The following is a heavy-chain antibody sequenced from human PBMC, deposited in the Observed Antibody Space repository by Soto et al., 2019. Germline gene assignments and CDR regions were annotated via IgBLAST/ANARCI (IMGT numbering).Heavy chain of an antibody. CDR2: ISGSAGST. CDR1: GFTFSSYA. V-gene: IGHV3-23*01. J-gene: IGHJ3*02. Sequence: EVQLLESGGGLVQPGGSLRLSCAASGFTFSSYAMSWVRQAPGKGLEWVSVISGSAGSTYDAAPVKGRFTISRDNSKNTLYLQMNSLRAEDTAVYYCAKATSSWGGDALHIWGQGTMVTVS. D-gene: IGHD6-13*01. CDR3: AKATSSWGGDALHI.